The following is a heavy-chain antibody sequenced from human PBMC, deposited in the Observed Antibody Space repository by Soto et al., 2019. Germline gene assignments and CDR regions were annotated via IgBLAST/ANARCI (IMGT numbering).Heavy chain of an antibody. D-gene: IGHD1-1*01. CDR3: ARPRYDGTGTPFDD. V-gene: IGHV3-74*03. J-gene: IGHJ4*02. Sequence: EVQLVDSGGGLVQPGGSLRLSCEVSGFTFSSYWMHWVRQVPGKGLVWVSSINGDGSTTTYADSVRGRFTISRDNAKNTLYLQMNSLRAEDTAVYYCARPRYDGTGTPFDDWGRGTLVNVSS. CDR1: GFTFSSYW. CDR2: INGDGSTT.